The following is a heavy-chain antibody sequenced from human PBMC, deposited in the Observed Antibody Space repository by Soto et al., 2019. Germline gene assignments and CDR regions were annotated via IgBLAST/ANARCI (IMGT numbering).Heavy chain of an antibody. CDR3: AVTTSHYWYYMDV. J-gene: IGHJ6*03. CDR1: GDSVSSNRAA. D-gene: IGHD4-4*01. CDR2: TYYRSTWYN. Sequence: SQTLSLPCAVSGDSVSSNRAAWNWIRQSPSRGLGWLGRTYYRSTWYNDYAVSVRSRITVNPDTSKNQFSLQLTSVTPEDTAVYYCAVTTSHYWYYMDVWGKGTRVTVSS. V-gene: IGHV6-1*01.